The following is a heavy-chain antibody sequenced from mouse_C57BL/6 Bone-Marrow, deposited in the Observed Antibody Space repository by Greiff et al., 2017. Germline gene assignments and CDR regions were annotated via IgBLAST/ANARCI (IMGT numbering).Heavy chain of an antibody. CDR3: ASEYDYDGYYYAMDY. V-gene: IGHV1-39*01. Sequence: VQLQQSGPELVKPGASVKISCKASGYSFTDYNMNWVKQSNGKSLEWIGVINPNYGTTSYNQKFKGKATLPVDQSSSTAYMQLNSLTSEDSAVYYCASEYDYDGYYYAMDYWGQGTSVTVSS. D-gene: IGHD2-4*01. J-gene: IGHJ4*01. CDR1: GYSFTDYN. CDR2: INPNYGTT.